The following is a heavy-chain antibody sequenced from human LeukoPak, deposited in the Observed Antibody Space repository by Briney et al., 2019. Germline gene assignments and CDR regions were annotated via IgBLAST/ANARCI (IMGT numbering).Heavy chain of an antibody. Sequence: GGSLRLSCAASGFTFSTYAMSWVRRAPGKGLEWVSTISGSGDSTYYADSVKGRFTISRDNSKNTLYLQMNSLRAEDTAVYYCARFYANEWELPHWGQGTLVTVSS. CDR2: ISGSGDST. D-gene: IGHD1-26*01. J-gene: IGHJ4*02. V-gene: IGHV3-23*01. CDR1: GFTFSTYA. CDR3: ARFYANEWELPH.